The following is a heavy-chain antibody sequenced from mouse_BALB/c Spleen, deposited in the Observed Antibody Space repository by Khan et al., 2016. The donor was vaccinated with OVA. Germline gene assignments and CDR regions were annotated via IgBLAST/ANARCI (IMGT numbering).Heavy chain of an antibody. CDR2: INTYTGEP. D-gene: IGHD2-14*01. J-gene: IGHJ4*01. V-gene: IGHV9-3-1*01. CDR1: GYTFTNNG. Sequence: QIQLVQSGPELKKPGETVKISCKASGYTFTNNGMNWVKQNPGKGLKWMGWINTYTGEPTYVDDFKGRFAFSLETSATIAYLQINNLKNEDTATXFCARVGYAGTMDYWGQGTSVTVSS. CDR3: ARVGYAGTMDY.